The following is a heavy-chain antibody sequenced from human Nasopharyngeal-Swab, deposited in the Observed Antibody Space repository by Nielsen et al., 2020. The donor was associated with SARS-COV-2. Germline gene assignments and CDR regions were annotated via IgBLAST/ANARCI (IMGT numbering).Heavy chain of an antibody. Sequence: GGYLRLSCAASGCTFSNAWMSGVRQAPGKGLEWVGRIKSKTDGGTTDYAAPVKGRFTISRDDSKNTLYLQMNSLKTEDTAVYYCTTDRREPSMDVWGQGTTVTVSS. CDR2: IKSKTDGGTT. CDR3: TTDRREPSMDV. V-gene: IGHV3-15*01. J-gene: IGHJ6*02. CDR1: GCTFSNAW. D-gene: IGHD1-26*01.